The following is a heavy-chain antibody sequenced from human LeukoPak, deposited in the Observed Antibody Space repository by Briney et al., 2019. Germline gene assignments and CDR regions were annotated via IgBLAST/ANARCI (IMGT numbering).Heavy chain of an antibody. Sequence: GGSLRRSCAASGFTFSSYAMNWVRQTPGKGLEWVSALSSSGGGTYYADSVKGRFTVSRDNSKNTLYLQMSSLRAGDTAVYYCAKDRGNYYFDYWGQGSLVIVSS. CDR3: AKDRGNYYFDY. CDR1: GFTFSSYA. V-gene: IGHV3-23*01. CDR2: LSSSGGGT. D-gene: IGHD4-23*01. J-gene: IGHJ4*02.